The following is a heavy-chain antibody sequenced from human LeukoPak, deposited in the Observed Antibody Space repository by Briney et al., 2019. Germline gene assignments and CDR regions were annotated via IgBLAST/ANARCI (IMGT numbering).Heavy chain of an antibody. V-gene: IGHV4-59*01. D-gene: IGHD6-6*01. CDR1: GGSISSYY. J-gene: IGHJ5*02. CDR2: IYYSGST. Sequence: SETLSLTCTVSGGSISSYYWSWIRQPLGKGLEWIGYIYYSGSTNYNPSLKSRVTISVDTSKNQFSLKLSSVTAAATAVYYCARVGGTSSSRWFDPCCQGNLVTVSS. CDR3: ARVGGTSSSRWFDP.